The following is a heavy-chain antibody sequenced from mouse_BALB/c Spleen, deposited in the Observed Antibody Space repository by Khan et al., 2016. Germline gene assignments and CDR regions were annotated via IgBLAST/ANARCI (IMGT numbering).Heavy chain of an antibody. Sequence: QVQLKQSGADLVRPRSSVKISCKASGFAFSIYWMNWVKQRPGQGLEWIGQIFPGDGDTDYNGKFKGKATLTADESSSTAYMQLSNLTSEDSAVYVCARGGGRGFDYWGQGTTLTVSS. V-gene: IGHV1-80*01. J-gene: IGHJ2*01. D-gene: IGHD1-1*02. CDR3: ARGGGRGFDY. CDR1: GFAFSIYW. CDR2: IFPGDGDT.